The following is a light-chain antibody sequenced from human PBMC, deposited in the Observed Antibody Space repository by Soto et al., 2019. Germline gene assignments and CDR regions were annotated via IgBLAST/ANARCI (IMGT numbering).Light chain of an antibody. Sequence: QSALTQPPSASGSPGQSVTISCPGTSSDVGGYDYVSWYQQHPGKAPKVLIYGVTKRSSGVPDRFSGSKSGYTAYLTVSGLQAEDEADYYCSSYAGSTNIVFGTGTKVTVL. CDR1: SSDVGGYDY. CDR3: SSYAGSTNIV. CDR2: GVT. J-gene: IGLJ1*01. V-gene: IGLV2-8*01.